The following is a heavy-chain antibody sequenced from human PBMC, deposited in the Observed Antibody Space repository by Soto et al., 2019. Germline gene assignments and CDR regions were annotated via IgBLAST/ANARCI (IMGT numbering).Heavy chain of an antibody. CDR2: SSGDGGST. J-gene: IGHJ1*01. Sequence: EVQLLESGGGLVQPGGSLRLSCAASEFTFSIYPMSWVRLAPGKGLEWVSVSSGDGGSTWHADSVKGRFTTSRDNSKNPLYLQMNSLRAEDTAIYYCAPYEMVSSYSGFQHWGQGTLVTVS. D-gene: IGHD3-10*01. V-gene: IGHV3-23*01. CDR3: APYEMVSSYSGFQH. CDR1: EFTFSIYP.